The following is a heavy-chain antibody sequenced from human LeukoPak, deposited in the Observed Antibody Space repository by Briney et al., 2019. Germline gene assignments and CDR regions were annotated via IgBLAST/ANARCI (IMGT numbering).Heavy chain of an antibody. J-gene: IGHJ4*02. V-gene: IGHV4-38-2*02. D-gene: IGHD3-10*01. Sequence: PSETLSLTCAVSGYSISSGYYWGWIRQPPGKGLEWIGSIYHSGSTYYNPSLKSRVTISVDTSKNQFSLKLSSVTAADTAVYYCARERVRGSGVIDYWGQGTLVTVSS. CDR1: GYSISSGYY. CDR3: ARERVRGSGVIDY. CDR2: IYHSGST.